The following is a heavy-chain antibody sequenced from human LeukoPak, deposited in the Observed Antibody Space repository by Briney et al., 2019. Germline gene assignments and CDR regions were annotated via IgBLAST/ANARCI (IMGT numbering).Heavy chain of an antibody. CDR3: ARDQGSGYGDYGSADFDY. D-gene: IGHD4-17*01. Sequence: ASVKVSCKASGYTFTSYYMHWVRQAPGQGLEWMGIINPSGGSTSYAQKFQGRVTMTRDTSTSTVHMELSSLRSEDTAVYYCARDQGSGYGDYGSADFDYWGQGTLVTVSS. J-gene: IGHJ4*02. CDR2: INPSGGST. V-gene: IGHV1-46*01. CDR1: GYTFTSYY.